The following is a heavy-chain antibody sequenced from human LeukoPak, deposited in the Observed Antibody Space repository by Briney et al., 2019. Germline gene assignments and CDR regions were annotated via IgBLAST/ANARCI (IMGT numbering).Heavy chain of an antibody. D-gene: IGHD3-9*01. J-gene: IGHJ4*02. Sequence: GGSLRLSCAASGFTVSSNYMSWVRQAPGNGLEWVSVIYSGGSTYYADSVKGRFTISRDNSKNTLYLQMNSLRAEDTAVYYCARESSGILTGYYIDYWGQGTLVTVSS. CDR3: ARESSGILTGYYIDY. CDR1: GFTVSSNY. V-gene: IGHV3-53*01. CDR2: IYSGGST.